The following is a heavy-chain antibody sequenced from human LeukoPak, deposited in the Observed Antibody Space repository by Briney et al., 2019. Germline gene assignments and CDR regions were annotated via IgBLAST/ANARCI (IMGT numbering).Heavy chain of an antibody. CDR3: AKGPYYYDSSGYYYTFWY. CDR2: ISWNSGSI. J-gene: IGHJ4*02. D-gene: IGHD3-22*01. Sequence: PGGSLRLSCAASGFTFDDYAMHWVRQAPGKGLEWVSGISWNSGSIGYADSVKGRFTISRDNAKNSLYLQMSSLRAEDTALYYCAKGPYYYDSSGYYYTFWYWGQGTLVTVSS. CDR1: GFTFDDYA. V-gene: IGHV3-9*01.